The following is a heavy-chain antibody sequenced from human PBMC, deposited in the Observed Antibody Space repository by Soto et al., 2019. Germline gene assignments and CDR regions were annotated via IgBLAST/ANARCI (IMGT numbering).Heavy chain of an antibody. Sequence: GGSLRLSCAASGFTFSSYAMHWVRQAPGKGLEWVAVISYDGSNKYYVDSVKGRFTISRDNSKNTLYLQMNSLRAEDTAVYYCARVSNRYYYYYGMDVWGQGTTVTVSS. CDR1: GFTFSSYA. V-gene: IGHV3-30-3*01. CDR3: ARVSNRYYYYYGMDV. D-gene: IGHD4-4*01. J-gene: IGHJ6*02. CDR2: ISYDGSNK.